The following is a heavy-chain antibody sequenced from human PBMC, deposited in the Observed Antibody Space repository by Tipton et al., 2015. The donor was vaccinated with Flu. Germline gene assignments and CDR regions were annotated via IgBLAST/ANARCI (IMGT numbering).Heavy chain of an antibody. Sequence: TLSLTCTVSDHSFSSDYFWGWIRQPPGMGLEWIGYIYYSGSTNYNPSLKSRVIISGDTSKNQISLKLSSVTAADTAVYYCARESLPDYYYYYGMDVWGQGTTVTVSS. CDR2: IYYSGST. CDR3: ARESLPDYYYYYGMDV. V-gene: IGHV4-61*01. J-gene: IGHJ6*02. CDR1: DHSFSSDYF.